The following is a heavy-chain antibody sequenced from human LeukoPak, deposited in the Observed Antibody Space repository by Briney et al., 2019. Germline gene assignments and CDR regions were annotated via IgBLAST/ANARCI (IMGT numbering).Heavy chain of an antibody. Sequence: GASVKVSCKASGYTFTGYYMHWVRQAPGQGLDWMGWINPNSGGTNYAQKFQGRVTMTRDTSISTAYMELSRLRSDDTAVYYCARVSSREYYYYYMDVWGKGTTVTVSS. CDR3: ARVSSREYYYYYMDV. D-gene: IGHD6-13*01. J-gene: IGHJ6*03. CDR2: INPNSGGT. CDR1: GYTFTGYY. V-gene: IGHV1-2*02.